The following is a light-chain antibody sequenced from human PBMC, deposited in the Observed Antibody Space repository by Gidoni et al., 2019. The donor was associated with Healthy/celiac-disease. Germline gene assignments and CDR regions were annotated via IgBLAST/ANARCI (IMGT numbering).Light chain of an antibody. CDR1: QSLLHSNGYNY. CDR3: MQALQTPRNT. V-gene: IGKV2-28*01. J-gene: IGKJ2*01. Sequence: DIVMTQSPLSLPVTPGEPASISCRSSQSLLHSNGYNYLDWYLQKPGQSPQLLIYLGSNRASGVPDRFSGSGSGTDFTLKISRVEAEDVGVYYCMQALQTPRNTFGQXTKLEIK. CDR2: LGS.